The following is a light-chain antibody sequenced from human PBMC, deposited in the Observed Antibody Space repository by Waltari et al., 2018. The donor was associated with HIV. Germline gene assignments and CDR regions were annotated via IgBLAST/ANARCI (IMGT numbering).Light chain of an antibody. CDR3: AAWDHDLSAVL. J-gene: IGLJ2*01. Sequence: QSVLTQAPSTSETPGQRVTISCSGSTSNIGRSYVYWYHQLPGTAPKLLIYRNYQRPSGVPDRFSGSKSGTSASLAISGIRPEDEGDYFCAAWDHDLSAVLFGGGTKLTVL. CDR2: RNY. CDR1: TSNIGRSY. V-gene: IGLV1-47*01.